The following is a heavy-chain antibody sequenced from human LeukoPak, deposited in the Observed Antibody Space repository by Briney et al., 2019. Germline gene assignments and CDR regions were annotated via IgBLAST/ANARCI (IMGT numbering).Heavy chain of an antibody. Sequence: PGGSLRLSCVASGFTFTSYAMTWIRQAPGKGLEWLALMSFDGSVKNYADSVKGRFSVSRDNSMNTLYLQMSSLRPDDSAVYYCARTSYFDCWGQGTLVTVSS. CDR3: ARTSYFDC. J-gene: IGHJ4*02. CDR2: MSFDGSVK. V-gene: IGHV3-30*03. D-gene: IGHD1-7*01. CDR1: GFTFTSYA.